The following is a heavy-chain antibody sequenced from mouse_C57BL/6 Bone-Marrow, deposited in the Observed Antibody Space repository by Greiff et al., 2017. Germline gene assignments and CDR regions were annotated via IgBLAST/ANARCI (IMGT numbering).Heavy chain of an antibody. D-gene: IGHD1-1*01. CDR1: GYTFTDYY. J-gene: IGHJ2*01. V-gene: IGHV1-26*01. CDR2: INPNNGGT. Sequence: EVQLQQSGPELVKPGASVKISCKASGYTFTDYYMNWVKQSHGKSLEWIGDINPNNGGTSYNQKFKGKATLTVDKSSSTAYMELRSLTSEDSAVYYCAHYYGSRYYFDYWGQGTTLTVSS. CDR3: AHYYGSRYYFDY.